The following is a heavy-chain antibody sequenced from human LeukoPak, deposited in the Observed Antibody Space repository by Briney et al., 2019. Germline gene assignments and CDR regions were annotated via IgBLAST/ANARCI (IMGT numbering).Heavy chain of an antibody. Sequence: GGSPRLSCAASGFTVSNNYVTWVRQAPGKGLEWVSNIYCGGGTYYAESVQGRFIISRDISKNTVSLQLNSLTVDDTAVYYCARGRGPYDILMRNLIDAFDIWGQGTRVTVS. D-gene: IGHD3-9*01. CDR3: ARGRGPYDILMRNLIDAFDI. J-gene: IGHJ3*02. CDR1: GFTVSNNY. CDR2: IYCGGGT. V-gene: IGHV3-66*01.